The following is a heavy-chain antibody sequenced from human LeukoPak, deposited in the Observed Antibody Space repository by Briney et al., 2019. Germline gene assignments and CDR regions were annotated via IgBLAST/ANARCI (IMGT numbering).Heavy chain of an antibody. CDR2: ISGSGDST. D-gene: IGHD1-26*01. V-gene: IGHV3-23*01. CDR3: ARVIGWDEPFDI. J-gene: IGHJ3*02. Sequence: GGSLRLSCAASGFTFSSYAMSWVRQSPGKGLEWVSVISGSGDSTYYADSVKGRFTISRDNSKNTLYLQMNSLRAEDTAVYYCARVIGWDEPFDIWGQGTMVTVSS. CDR1: GFTFSSYA.